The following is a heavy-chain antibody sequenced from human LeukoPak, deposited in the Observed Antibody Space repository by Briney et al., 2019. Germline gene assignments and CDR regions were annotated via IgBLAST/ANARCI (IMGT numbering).Heavy chain of an antibody. CDR3: AKGGATVIDY. CDR2: INSDGIST. J-gene: IGHJ4*02. CDR1: XXTFSSYW. Sequence: PGGSLRLSCAASXXTFSSYWMHWVRQAPGKGLVWVSRINSDGISTSYADSVKGRFTISRDNAKNTLYLQMNSLRADDTAVYYCAKGGATVIDYWGQGTLVTVSS. V-gene: IGHV3-74*01. D-gene: IGHD4-17*01.